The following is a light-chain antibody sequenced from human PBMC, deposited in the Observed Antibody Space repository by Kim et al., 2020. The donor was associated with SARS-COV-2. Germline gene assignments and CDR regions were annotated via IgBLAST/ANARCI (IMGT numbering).Light chain of an antibody. J-gene: IGKJ1*01. CDR2: DAS. V-gene: IGKV3-11*01. CDR3: QQRSNWLGA. Sequence: LSPGERATLPCRARQSVSSYLAWYQQKPGQAPRLLIYDASNRATGIPARFSGSGSGTDFTLTISSLEPEDFAVYYCQQRSNWLGAFGQGTKVDIK. CDR1: QSVSSY.